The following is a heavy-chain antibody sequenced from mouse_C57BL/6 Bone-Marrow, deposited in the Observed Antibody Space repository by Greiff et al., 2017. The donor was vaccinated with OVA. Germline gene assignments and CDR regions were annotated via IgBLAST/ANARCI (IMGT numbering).Heavy chain of an antibody. J-gene: IGHJ1*03. CDR1: GFTFSSYA. V-gene: IGHV5-9-1*02. D-gene: IGHD1-1*01. Sequence: DVMLVESGEGLVKPGGSLKLSCAASGFTFSSYAMSWVRQTPEKRLEWVAYISSGGDYIYYADTMKGRFTISRDNARNTLYLQMSSLKSEDTAMYYCTRVITTVVSYWYFDVWGTGTTVTVAS. CDR3: TRVITTVVSYWYFDV. CDR2: ISSGGDYI.